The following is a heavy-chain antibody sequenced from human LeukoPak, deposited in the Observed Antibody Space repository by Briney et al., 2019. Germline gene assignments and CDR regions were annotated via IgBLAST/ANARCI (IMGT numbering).Heavy chain of an antibody. V-gene: IGHV3-74*01. CDR3: ASGRPGWTSTWSY. Sequence: GGSPRLSCAASGFTFSSYWMHWVRQARGKGGVWVSRISSDGSNADSVGGRFTISRDSAKNTPYLQMSRLRAEDTAVYYCASGRPGWTSTWSYWGQGTLVTVSS. D-gene: IGHD6-13*01. CDR2: ISSDGS. CDR1: GFTFSSYW. J-gene: IGHJ4*02.